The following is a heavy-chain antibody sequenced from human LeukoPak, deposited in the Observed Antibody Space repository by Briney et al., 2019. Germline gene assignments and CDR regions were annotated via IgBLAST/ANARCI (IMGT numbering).Heavy chain of an antibody. CDR1: GFDLHTYE. CDR2: ITISGHTK. J-gene: IGHJ5*02. CDR3: ARGDPHADL. V-gene: IGHV3-48*03. Sequence: GGSLRLSCAASGFDLHTYEMNWVRQARGKGLEWIADITISGHTKNYADSVKGRFTISRDSARTSLYLQMNSLRVEDTGVYFCARGDPHADLWGQGTLVTVSS.